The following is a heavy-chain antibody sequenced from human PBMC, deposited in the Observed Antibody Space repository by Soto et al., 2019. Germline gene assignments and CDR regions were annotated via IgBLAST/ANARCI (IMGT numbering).Heavy chain of an antibody. Sequence: EVQLVESGGGLVKPGGSLRLSCAASGFTFSSYSMNWVRQAPGKGLEWVSSISSSSSTIYYADSVKGRFTISRDNAKNSLYLQMNSLRDEDTAVYYCARVQIQLWSNDYWGQGTLVTVSS. CDR1: GFTFSSYS. CDR3: ARVQIQLWSNDY. J-gene: IGHJ4*02. V-gene: IGHV3-21*01. CDR2: ISSSSSTI. D-gene: IGHD5-18*01.